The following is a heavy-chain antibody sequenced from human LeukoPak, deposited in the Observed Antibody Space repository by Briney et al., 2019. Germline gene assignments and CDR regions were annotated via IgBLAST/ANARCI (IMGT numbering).Heavy chain of an antibody. CDR1: GGSFSGYY. V-gene: IGHV4-34*01. CDR2: INHSGST. Sequence: SETLSLNCAVYGGSFSGYYWSWIRQPPGKGLEWIGEINHSGSTNYNPSLKSRVTISVDTSKNQFSLKLSSVTAADTAVYYCASFGYCSGGSCYDYFDYWGQGTLVTVSS. CDR3: ASFGYCSGGSCYDYFDY. D-gene: IGHD2-15*01. J-gene: IGHJ4*02.